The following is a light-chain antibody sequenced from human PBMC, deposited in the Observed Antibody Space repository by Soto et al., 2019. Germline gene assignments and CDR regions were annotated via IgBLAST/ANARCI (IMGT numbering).Light chain of an antibody. J-gene: IGKJ3*01. Sequence: ELVLTQSPGTLSLSPGERATLSCRASQSVGSSHLAWYQQKPGQAPRLLIHGASSRATGIPDRFSGSGSGTEFTLTISSLQPDDFASYEYKKYDHCPRTFGRGTKVDIK. CDR2: GAS. CDR1: QSVGSSH. V-gene: IGKV3-20*01. CDR3: KKYDHCPRT.